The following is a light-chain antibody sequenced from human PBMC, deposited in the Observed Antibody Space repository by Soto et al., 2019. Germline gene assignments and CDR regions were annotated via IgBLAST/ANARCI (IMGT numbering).Light chain of an antibody. CDR3: HQRQSWPRT. CDR1: QSVSNTY. CDR2: GAS. V-gene: IGKV3-20*01. J-gene: IGKJ1*01. Sequence: EVVFTQSPGTLSVSPGERATLSCRASQSVSNTYVAWYQHIPGQTPRLLIYGASNRATGIPDRFSGSGSGTDFTLTISRLEPEDFALYYCHQRQSWPRTFGQGT.